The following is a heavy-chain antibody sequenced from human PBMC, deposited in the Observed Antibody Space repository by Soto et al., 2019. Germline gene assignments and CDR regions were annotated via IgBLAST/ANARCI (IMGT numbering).Heavy chain of an antibody. D-gene: IGHD2-2*01. V-gene: IGHV1-69*01. CDR3: ARSQCSSTSLGNYYYYYYGMDV. CDR1: GGTFSSYA. Sequence: QVQLVQSGAEVKKPGSSVKVSCKASGGTFSSYAISWVRQAPGQGLEWMGGIIPISGTAHYAQKFQGRVTITADEATSTAYMELRSLRSEDTAVCYCARSQCSSTSLGNYYYYYYGMDVWGQGTTVTVSS. J-gene: IGHJ6*02. CDR2: IIPISGTA.